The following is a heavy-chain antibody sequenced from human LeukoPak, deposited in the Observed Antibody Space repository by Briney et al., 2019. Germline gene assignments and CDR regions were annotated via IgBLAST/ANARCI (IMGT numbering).Heavy chain of an antibody. CDR2: IYPGDSDT. Sequence: GESLKISCKGSGYSFISYWIGWVRQMPGKGLEWMGIIYPGDSDTIYSPYFQGQVTISADKSISTAYLQWSSLKASDTAIYYCARRYYGSGSYLFDYWGQGTLVTVSS. CDR3: ARRYYGSGSYLFDY. D-gene: IGHD3-10*01. V-gene: IGHV5-51*01. CDR1: GYSFISYW. J-gene: IGHJ4*02.